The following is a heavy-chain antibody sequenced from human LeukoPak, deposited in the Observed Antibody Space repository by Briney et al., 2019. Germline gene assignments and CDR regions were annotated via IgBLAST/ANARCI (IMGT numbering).Heavy chain of an antibody. J-gene: IGHJ1*01. CDR1: GFSFSSYA. CDR3: ARAFAYCGGDCYSFYFQH. CDR2: IYSGGST. Sequence: GGSLRLSCAASGFSFSSYAMTWVRQAPGKGLEWVSVIYSGGSTYYADSVKGRFTISRDNSKNTLYLQMNSLRAEDTAVYYCARAFAYCGGDCYSFYFQHWGQGTLVTVSS. V-gene: IGHV3-53*01. D-gene: IGHD2-21*02.